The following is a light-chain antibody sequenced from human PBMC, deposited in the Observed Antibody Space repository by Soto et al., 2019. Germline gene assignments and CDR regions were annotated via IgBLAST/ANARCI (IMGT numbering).Light chain of an antibody. CDR2: AAS. CDR3: QQTYSIPHT. V-gene: IGKV1-39*01. J-gene: IGKJ2*01. Sequence: DIQMTQSPSSLSASLGDTVTITCRASQSIGTYLNWYQFKPGKAPRLLIYAASSFQSGVPLRFSGSGSATDFTLTISSLQPEDFATYYCQQTYSIPHTFGQGTKLEIK. CDR1: QSIGTY.